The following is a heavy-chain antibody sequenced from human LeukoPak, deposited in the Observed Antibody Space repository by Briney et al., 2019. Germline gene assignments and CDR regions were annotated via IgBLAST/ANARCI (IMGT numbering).Heavy chain of an antibody. D-gene: IGHD3-9*01. J-gene: IGHJ4*02. CDR1: GYTFTSYG. CDR2: ISAYNGNT. CDR3: ARGPLNDILTGYSQVLFDY. V-gene: IGHV1-18*01. Sequence: GASVKVSCKASGYTFTSYGISWVRQAPGQGFEWMGWISAYNGNTNYAQKLQGRVTMTTDTSTSTAYMELRSLRSDDTAVYYCARGPLNDILTGYSQVLFDYWGQGTLVTVSS.